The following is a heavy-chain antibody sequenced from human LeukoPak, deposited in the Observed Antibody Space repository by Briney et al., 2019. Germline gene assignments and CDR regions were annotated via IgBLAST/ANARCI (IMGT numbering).Heavy chain of an antibody. V-gene: IGHV4-39*01. J-gene: IGHJ5*02. Sequence: SETLSLTCTVSGGSISSSGYYWGWVRQPPGKGLEWIGSIYYSGTTYYSPSLKSRVTISVDTSKNQFSLKLSSVTATDTAVYYCARQGSVVRHWFYPWGQGTLVTVSS. D-gene: IGHD3-10*01. CDR3: ARQGSVVRHWFYP. CDR2: IYYSGTT. CDR1: GGSISSSGYY.